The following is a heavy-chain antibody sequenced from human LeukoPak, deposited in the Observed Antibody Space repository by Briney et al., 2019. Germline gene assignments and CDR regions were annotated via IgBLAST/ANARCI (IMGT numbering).Heavy chain of an antibody. CDR2: INPNSGGT. Sequence: GASVKVSCKASGYTFTSYYMHWVRQAPGQGLEWMGWINPNSGGTNYAQKFQGRVTMTRDTSISTAYMELSRLRSDDTAVYYCARDLTDYYYYMDVWGKGTTVTVSS. CDR1: GYTFTSYY. V-gene: IGHV1-2*02. CDR3: ARDLTDYYYYMDV. D-gene: IGHD3-9*01. J-gene: IGHJ6*03.